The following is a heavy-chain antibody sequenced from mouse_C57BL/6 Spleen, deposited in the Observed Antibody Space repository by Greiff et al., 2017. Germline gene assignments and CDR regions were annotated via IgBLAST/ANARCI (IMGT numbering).Heavy chain of an antibody. V-gene: IGHV2-2*01. D-gene: IGHD1-1*01. CDR2: IWSGGST. CDR1: GFSLTSYG. CDR3: ARSDGSSLGGFAY. Sequence: QVQLQQSGPGLVQPSQSLSITCTVSGFSLTSYGVHWVRQSPGKGLEWLGVIWSGGSTDYNAAFISRLSISKDNSKSQVFFKMTSLQADDTAIYYCARSDGSSLGGFAYWGQGTLVTVSA. J-gene: IGHJ3*01.